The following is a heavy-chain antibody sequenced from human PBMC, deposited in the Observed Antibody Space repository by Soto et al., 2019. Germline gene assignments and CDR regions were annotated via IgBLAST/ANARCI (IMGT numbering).Heavy chain of an antibody. CDR1: GFTFINYA. D-gene: IGHD2-8*01. CDR2: ISGGGDGT. J-gene: IGHJ3*01. Sequence: EVQLLESGGGLVQPGGSLRLSCAASGFTFINYAMIWVRQAPGKGLEWVSTISGGGDGTYYADSVKGHFTISRDNSKNTLYLQMNSLRAEYTAIYYCAKKGLGSLKTFCSNSDCHYAFDLWGQGTVVTFSS. CDR3: AKKGLGSLKTFCSNSDCHYAFDL. V-gene: IGHV3-23*01.